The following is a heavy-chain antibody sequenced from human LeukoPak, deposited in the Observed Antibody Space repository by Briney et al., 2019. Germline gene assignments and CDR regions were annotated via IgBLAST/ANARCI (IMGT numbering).Heavy chain of an antibody. J-gene: IGHJ3*02. CDR3: ATIETGTDAFDI. Sequence: SETLSLTCTVSGGSISSGDYYWRWIRQPPGKGLEWIGYIYYSGSTYYNPSLKSRVTISVDTSKNQFSLKLSSVTAADTAVYYCATIETGTDAFDIWGQGTMVTVSS. D-gene: IGHD1-1*01. CDR1: GGSISSGDYY. CDR2: IYYSGST. V-gene: IGHV4-30-4*01.